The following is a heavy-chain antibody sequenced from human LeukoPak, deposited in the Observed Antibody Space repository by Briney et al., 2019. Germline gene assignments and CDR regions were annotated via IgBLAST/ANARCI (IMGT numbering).Heavy chain of an antibody. CDR1: GFTVSSNY. CDR3: ARMLGGGYTGLFDC. V-gene: IGHV3-53*01. D-gene: IGHD3-10*02. CDR2: IYSGGTT. Sequence: GGSLRLSCAASGFTVSSNYMSWVRQAPGKGLEWVSVIYSGGTTSYADSVKGRFTFSRDMSKNTLYLQMNNLRAEDTAVYYCARMLGGGYTGLFDCWGQGTLVTVSS. J-gene: IGHJ4*02.